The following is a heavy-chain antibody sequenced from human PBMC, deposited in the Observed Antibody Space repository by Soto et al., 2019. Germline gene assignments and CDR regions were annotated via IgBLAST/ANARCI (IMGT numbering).Heavy chain of an antibody. CDR1: GFTFSSYG. V-gene: IGHV3-33*01. D-gene: IGHD3-22*01. Sequence: GGSLKLSCAASGFTFSSYGMHWFRQAPGKGLEWVAVIWYDGSNKYYADSVKGRFTISRDNSKNTLYLQINSLRAEDTAVYYCARDLAYYDSSGFDYWGQGT. CDR3: ARDLAYYDSSGFDY. J-gene: IGHJ4*02. CDR2: IWYDGSNK.